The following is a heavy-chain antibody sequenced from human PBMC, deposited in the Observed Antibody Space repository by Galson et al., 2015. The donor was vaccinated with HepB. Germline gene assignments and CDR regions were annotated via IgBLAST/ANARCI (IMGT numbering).Heavy chain of an antibody. V-gene: IGHV3-21*01. J-gene: IGHJ4*02. CDR1: GFTLSSYS. Sequence: SLRLSCAASGFTLSSYSMNWVRQAPGKGLEWVSYISGSSSDIYYADSVKGRLTISSDNAKNSQYLQMNSLRVEDTAVYYCARAYSSSWFFDYWGQGTLVTVSS. CDR2: ISGSSSDI. CDR3: ARAYSSSWFFDY. D-gene: IGHD6-13*01.